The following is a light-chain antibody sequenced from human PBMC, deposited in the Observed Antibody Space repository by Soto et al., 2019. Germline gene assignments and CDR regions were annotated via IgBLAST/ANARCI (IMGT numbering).Light chain of an antibody. V-gene: IGKV3-11*01. CDR1: QSVSSY. CDR3: QQRTNWPPT. Sequence: EIVLTQSPATLSLSPGERATLSCRASQSVSSYLAWYQQKLGQAPRLLIYDASNRATGIPVRFSGSGSGTDFTLTISSLEPEDFAVYYCQQRTNWPPTFGQGTRLEIK. J-gene: IGKJ5*01. CDR2: DAS.